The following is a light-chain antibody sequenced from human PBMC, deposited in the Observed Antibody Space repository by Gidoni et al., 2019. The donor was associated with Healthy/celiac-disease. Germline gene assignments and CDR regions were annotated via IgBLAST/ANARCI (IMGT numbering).Light chain of an antibody. Sequence: AIRMTQSPSPSSASTGDRVTITCRASQGISSYLAWYQQKPGKAPKLLIYAASTWQSGVPSRFSGSGSGTDFTLTISCLQSEDFAAYYCQQYYSYPCSFGQGTKLEIK. CDR2: AAS. J-gene: IGKJ2*04. CDR1: QGISSY. V-gene: IGKV1-8*01. CDR3: QQYYSYPCS.